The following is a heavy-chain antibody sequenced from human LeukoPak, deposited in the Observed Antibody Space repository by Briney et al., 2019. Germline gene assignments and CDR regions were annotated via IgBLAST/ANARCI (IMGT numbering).Heavy chain of an antibody. CDR3: AKDKMKAWYYYDSSGDAFDI. V-gene: IGHV3-23*01. Sequence: PGGSLRLSCAASGFTFSSYAMSWVRQAPGKGLEWVSAISGSGGSTYYADSVKGRFTISRDNSKNTLYLQMNSLRAEDTAVYYCAKDKMKAWYYYDSSGDAFDIWGQGTMVTVSS. D-gene: IGHD3-22*01. CDR1: GFTFSSYA. J-gene: IGHJ3*02. CDR2: ISGSGGST.